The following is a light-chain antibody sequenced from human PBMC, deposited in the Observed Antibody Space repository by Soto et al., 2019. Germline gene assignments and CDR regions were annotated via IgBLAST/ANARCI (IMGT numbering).Light chain of an antibody. CDR2: WAS. Sequence: DIVLTQSPDSLAVSLGERATINCKSSQSVIYSSNNKNYLAWYQQKPGQPPTLLLYWASTRKSGVPDRFSGSGSGKDFTLTISSLQAEDVAVYYCEQYYSTPPTFGQGTKVEIK. V-gene: IGKV4-1*01. CDR3: EQYYSTPPT. J-gene: IGKJ1*01. CDR1: QSVIYSSNNKNY.